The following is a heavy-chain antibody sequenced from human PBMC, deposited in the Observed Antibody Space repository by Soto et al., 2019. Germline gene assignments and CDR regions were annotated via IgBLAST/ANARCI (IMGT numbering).Heavy chain of an antibody. CDR1: GFTFSDYY. CDR2: ISSSSSYT. D-gene: IGHD4-4*01. V-gene: IGHV3-11*06. Sequence: PGGSLRLSCAASGFTFSDYYMSWIRQAPGKGLEWVSYISSSSSYTNYADSVKGRFTISRDNAKNSLYLQMNSLRAEDTAVYYCAREVRDDYSNYPTPWTYYFDYWGQGTLVTVSS. J-gene: IGHJ4*02. CDR3: AREVRDDYSNYPTPWTYYFDY.